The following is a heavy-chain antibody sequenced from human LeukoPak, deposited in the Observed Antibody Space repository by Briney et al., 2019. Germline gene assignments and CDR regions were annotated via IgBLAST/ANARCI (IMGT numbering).Heavy chain of an antibody. Sequence: GASVKVSCKASGYTFTGYHMHWVRQAPGQGLEWMGWINPKSGGTNYAQKFQGRVTMTRDTSISTAYMELSRLRSDDTAVYYCARAGYSSSRSRYYYYYMDVWGKGTTVTVSS. V-gene: IGHV1-2*02. D-gene: IGHD6-13*01. CDR2: INPKSGGT. CDR1: GYTFTGYH. CDR3: ARAGYSSSRSRYYYYYMDV. J-gene: IGHJ6*03.